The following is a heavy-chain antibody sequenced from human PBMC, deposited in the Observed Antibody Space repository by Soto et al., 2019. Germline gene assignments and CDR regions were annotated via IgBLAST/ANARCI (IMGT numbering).Heavy chain of an antibody. CDR1: GGSISSGGYS. CDR3: ARDLWGVGAPGP. J-gene: IGHJ5*02. Sequence: SETLSLTCAVSGGSISSGGYSWSWIRQPPGKGLEWIGYIYHSGSTYYNPSLKSRVTISRDNAKNSLYLQMNSLRAEDTAVYYCARDLWGVGAPGPWGQGTLVTVS. D-gene: IGHD3-16*01. V-gene: IGHV4-30-2*01. CDR2: IYHSGST.